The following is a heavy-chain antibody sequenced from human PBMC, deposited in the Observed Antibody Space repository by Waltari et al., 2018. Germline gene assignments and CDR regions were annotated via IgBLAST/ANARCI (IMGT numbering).Heavy chain of an antibody. D-gene: IGHD4-17*01. Sequence: QVQLVQSGAEVTKPGSSVKVSCQASGGTFSSYAISWVRQAPGQGLEWMGGIIPIFGTANYAQKFQGRVTMTADESTSTAYMELSSLRAEDTAVYYCARTVTEDLNWFDPWGQGTLVTVSS. J-gene: IGHJ5*02. CDR2: IIPIFGTA. V-gene: IGHV1-69*01. CDR1: GGTFSSYA. CDR3: ARTVTEDLNWFDP.